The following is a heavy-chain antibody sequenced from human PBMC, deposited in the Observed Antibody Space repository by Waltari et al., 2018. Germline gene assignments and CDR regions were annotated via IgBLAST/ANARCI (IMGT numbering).Heavy chain of an antibody. J-gene: IGHJ4*02. CDR2: TWNDGTNK. CDR3: ARDRYSNVWGGFDF. D-gene: IGHD6-19*01. CDR1: GFIFNSLG. V-gene: IGHV3-33*01. Sequence: QVQLLESGGGVVQPGTSLRLSCAASGFIFNSLGRPGVRQAPGRGLEWVAGTWNDGTNKYYADSVKGRFTISRDNSKNMFFLHMNSLRAEDTAIFYCARDRYSNVWGGFDFWGQGALVTVSS.